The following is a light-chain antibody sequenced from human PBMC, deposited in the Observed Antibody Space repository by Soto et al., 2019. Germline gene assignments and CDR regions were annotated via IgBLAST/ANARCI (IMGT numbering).Light chain of an antibody. V-gene: IGLV2-14*01. CDR3: TSYTGSRTLGV. J-gene: IGLJ2*01. CDR1: SSDVGYYNY. CDR2: AVT. Sequence: QSALTQPASVSGSPGQSITISCTGTSSDVGYYNYVSWYQQHPGKAPKLIIYAVTDRPSGVSSRFSGSKSGNTASLTISGLQAEDEADYYCTSYTGSRTLGVFGGGTKLTVL.